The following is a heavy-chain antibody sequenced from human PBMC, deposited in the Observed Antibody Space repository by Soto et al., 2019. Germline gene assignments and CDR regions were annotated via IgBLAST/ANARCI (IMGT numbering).Heavy chain of an antibody. CDR3: ARRGYYYYGMDV. CDR2: MNPNSGKT. V-gene: IGHV1-8*01. Sequence: QVQLVQSGAEVKKPGASVKVSCKTSGYTFTSYDIHWVRQATGQGLEWMGWMNPNSGKTGYAQKFQGRVTMSRNTSISTAYRALSSLRSEDTAVYYCARRGYYYYGMDVWGQGTTVTVSS. CDR1: GYTFTSYD. J-gene: IGHJ6*02. D-gene: IGHD3-10*01.